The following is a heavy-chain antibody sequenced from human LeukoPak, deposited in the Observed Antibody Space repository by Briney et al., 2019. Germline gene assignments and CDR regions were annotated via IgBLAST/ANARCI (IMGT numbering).Heavy chain of an antibody. Sequence: SETLSLTCTVSGGSISNYYWSWIRQPPGKGLEWIGYIYYSGSTNYNPSLRSRVTISVDTSKNQFSLKMSSVTAADTAVYYCARHTAEKYNWFDRWGQGTLVTVSS. D-gene: IGHD5-24*01. CDR2: IYYSGST. CDR3: ARHTAEKYNWFDR. V-gene: IGHV4-59*08. CDR1: GGSISNYY. J-gene: IGHJ5*02.